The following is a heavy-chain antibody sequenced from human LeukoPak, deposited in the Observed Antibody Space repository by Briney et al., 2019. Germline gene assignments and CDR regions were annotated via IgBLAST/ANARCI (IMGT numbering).Heavy chain of an antibody. Sequence: SETLSLTCTVSGGSICSSSYYWGWIRQPPGKGLEWIGSIYYSGSTYYNPSLKSRVTISVDTSKNQFSLKLSSVTAADTAVYYCASTRNFQYDFWSGYSYWGQGTLVTVSS. J-gene: IGHJ4*02. CDR2: IYYSGST. V-gene: IGHV4-39*01. D-gene: IGHD3-3*01. CDR1: GGSICSSSYY. CDR3: ASTRNFQYDFWSGYSY.